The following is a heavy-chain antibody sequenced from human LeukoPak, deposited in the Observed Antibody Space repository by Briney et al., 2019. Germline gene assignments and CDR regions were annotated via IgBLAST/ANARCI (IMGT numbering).Heavy chain of an antibody. Sequence: ASVTVSFTSSVYTFTVYYMHWVRQAPGQGLEWMGWINPNSGGRNYAQKFPGRVTMTRDTSISTAYMQLSRLRSDDTAVYYCARVPDSIVTTVEFDYWGQGTLVTVSS. CDR1: VYTFTVYY. CDR2: INPNSGGR. J-gene: IGHJ4*02. CDR3: ARVPDSIVTTVEFDY. V-gene: IGHV1-2*02. D-gene: IGHD4-23*01.